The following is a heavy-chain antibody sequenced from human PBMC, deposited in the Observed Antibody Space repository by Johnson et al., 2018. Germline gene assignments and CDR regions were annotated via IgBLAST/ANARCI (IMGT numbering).Heavy chain of an antibody. CDR1: GFIFSNCD. V-gene: IGHV3-30*18. D-gene: IGHD4-17*01. CDR2: ISYDGSNE. CDR3: AKGNDKWVTTLQNYYYGMDV. Sequence: QVQLVQSGGGVVQPGRSLRLSCAAAGFIFSNCDMHWVRQARGKGLEWVAGISYDGSNEYYADSVKGRFTSSRDTSKNTLYLQMNSLRAEDTAVYFCAKGNDKWVTTLQNYYYGMDVWGQGTTVTVSS. J-gene: IGHJ6*02.